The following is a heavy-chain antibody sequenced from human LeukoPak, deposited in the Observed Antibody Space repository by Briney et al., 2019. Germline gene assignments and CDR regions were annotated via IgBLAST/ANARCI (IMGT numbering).Heavy chain of an antibody. V-gene: IGHV5-51*01. D-gene: IGHD4-11*01. CDR3: ARAPTSVSNPYYFDY. CDR2: IYPGDSDT. CDR1: GYSFSNYW. Sequence: GESLKISCKASGYSFSNYWIGWVRQMPGKGLEWMGIIYPGDSDTRYSPSFQGQVTISPDKSITTGYLQWGSLKASDTAMYYCARAPTSVSNPYYFDYWGQGALVTVSS. J-gene: IGHJ4*02.